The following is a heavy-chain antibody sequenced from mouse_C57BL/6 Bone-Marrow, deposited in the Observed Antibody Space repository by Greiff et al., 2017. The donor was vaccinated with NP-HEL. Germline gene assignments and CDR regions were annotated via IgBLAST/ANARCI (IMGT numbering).Heavy chain of an antibody. J-gene: IGHJ2*01. D-gene: IGHD2-1*01. V-gene: IGHV6-3*01. CDR2: IRLKSDNYAT. Sequence: EVKLEESGGGLVQPGGSMKLSCVASGFTFSNYWMNWVRQSPEKGLEWVAQIRLKSDNYATHYAESVKGRFTISRDDSKSSVYLQMNNLRAEDTGIYYCTENYGILKGYWGQGTTLTVSS. CDR1: GFTFSNYW. CDR3: TENYGILKGY.